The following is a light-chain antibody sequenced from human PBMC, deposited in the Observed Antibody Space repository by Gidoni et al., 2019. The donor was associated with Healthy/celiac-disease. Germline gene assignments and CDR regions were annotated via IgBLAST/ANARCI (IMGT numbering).Light chain of an antibody. V-gene: IGLV2-8*01. Sequence: QSALPPPPSPSGSPGQSVTISCTGTSSDVGGYNYVSWYQQHPGKAPKLMIDEVSKRPSGVPDRFAGSKAGNTASLTVSGLQDEDEADYYCSSYAGSNNLVFGGGTKLTVL. CDR2: EVS. J-gene: IGLJ2*01. CDR3: SSYAGSNNLV. CDR1: SSDVGGYNY.